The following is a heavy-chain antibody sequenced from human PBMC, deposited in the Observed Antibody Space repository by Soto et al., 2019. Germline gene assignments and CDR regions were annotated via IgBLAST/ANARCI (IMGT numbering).Heavy chain of an antibody. CDR3: XXXXXYYXYMXV. Sequence: PGGSLRLSCAASGFTFSTYAMSWVRQAPGKGPEWVSAISGSGGSTYYAESVKGRFTISRDNSKNTLYQQMNSLRDENTAEYYCXXXXXYYXYMXVWGKGT. V-gene: IGHV3-23*01. J-gene: IGHJ6*03. CDR2: ISGSGGST. CDR1: GFTFSTYA.